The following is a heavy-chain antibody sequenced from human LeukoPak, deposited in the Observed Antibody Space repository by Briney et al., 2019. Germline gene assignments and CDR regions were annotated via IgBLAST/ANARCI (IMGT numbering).Heavy chain of an antibody. V-gene: IGHV4-30-4*01. J-gene: IGHJ4*02. CDR3: ARLNLSNWASFGY. CDR1: GGSISSGDYY. Sequence: SETLSLTCTVSGGSISSGDYYWSWIRQPPGKGLEWIGYIYYSGSTYYNPSLKSRVTISVDTSKNQFSLKLSSVTAADTAVYYWARLNLSNWASFGYWGQGTLVTVSS. CDR2: IYYSGST. D-gene: IGHD7-27*01.